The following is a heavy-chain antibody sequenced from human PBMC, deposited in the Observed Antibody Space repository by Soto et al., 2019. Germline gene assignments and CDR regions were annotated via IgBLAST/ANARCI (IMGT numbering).Heavy chain of an antibody. CDR3: ASSYGDYFYYYYMDV. CDR2: INHSGST. D-gene: IGHD4-17*01. V-gene: IGHV4-34*01. CDR1: GGSFSGYY. Sequence: SETLSLTCAVHGGSFSGYYWSWIRQRPGKGLEWIGEINHSGSTNYNPSLKSRVTISVDTSKNQFSLKLSSVTAADTAVYYCASSYGDYFYYYYMDVRGKGTTVIVAS. J-gene: IGHJ6*03.